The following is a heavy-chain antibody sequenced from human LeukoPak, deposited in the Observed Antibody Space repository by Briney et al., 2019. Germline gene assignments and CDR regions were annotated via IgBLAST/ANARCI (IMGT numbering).Heavy chain of an antibody. J-gene: IGHJ4*02. CDR3: ARDSVDGSGTYYNDSPDY. CDR1: GYTFTSYG. CDR2: ISAYNGNT. D-gene: IGHD3-10*01. V-gene: IGHV1-18*01. Sequence: ASVKVSCKASGYTFTSYGISWVRQAPGQGLEWMGWISAYNGNTEYAQNLRGRVSMTTDTSTSTAYMELRSLRSDDTAVYYWARDSVDGSGTYYNDSPDYWGQGTLVTVSS.